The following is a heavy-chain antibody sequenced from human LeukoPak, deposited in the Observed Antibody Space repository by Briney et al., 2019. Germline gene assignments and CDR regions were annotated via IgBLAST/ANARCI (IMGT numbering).Heavy chain of an antibody. CDR2: LNSVGDRT. CDR3: AKVRVLRGRYLDH. V-gene: IGHV3-23*01. J-gene: IGHJ4*02. CDR1: GFIFSGYA. Sequence: PGGSLRLSCAASGFIFSGYAMSWVRQAPGKGLEWVSFLNSVGDRTNYADSVKDRFTISRDNSKNTLFLQMNSLRPEDTAVYYCAKVRVLRGRYLDHWGQGTLVTVSS.